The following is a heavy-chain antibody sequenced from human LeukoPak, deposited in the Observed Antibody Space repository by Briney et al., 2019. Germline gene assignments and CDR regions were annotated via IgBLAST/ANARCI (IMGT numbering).Heavy chain of an antibody. J-gene: IGHJ4*02. CDR2: ITAGGGGT. CDR1: GFTFSSFV. D-gene: IGHD5-12*01. CDR3: TKAERVATITNSAF. V-gene: IGHV3-23*01. Sequence: GGSLRLSCAASGFTFSSFVMSWVRQAPGKGLEWVSAITAGGGGTYYADSVKGRFTISRDNSKNTLSLQMNSLRAEDTAVYYCTKAERVATITNSAFWGQGTLVTVSS.